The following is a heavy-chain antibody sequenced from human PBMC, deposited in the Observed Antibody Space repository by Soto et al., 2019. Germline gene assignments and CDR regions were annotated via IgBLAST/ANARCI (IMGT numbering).Heavy chain of an antibody. V-gene: IGHV3-30*18. J-gene: IGHJ4*02. CDR2: ISSDGSNE. D-gene: IGHD7-27*01. CDR3: AKGGEGY. CDR1: GFSFSGHG. Sequence: QVQLLESGGGVVQPERSLRLSCAASGFSFSGHGMHWVRQAPGKGLEWVAFISSDGSNEYYGDSVKGRFTIFRDNSKNTLYLQMNSLRTEDTAVYYCAKGGEGYWGQGTMVTVSS.